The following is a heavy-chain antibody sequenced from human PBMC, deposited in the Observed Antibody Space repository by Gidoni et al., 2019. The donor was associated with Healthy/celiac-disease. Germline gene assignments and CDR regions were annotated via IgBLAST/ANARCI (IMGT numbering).Heavy chain of an antibody. CDR1: GGTFSSYT. Sequence: QLQLVQSGAEVKKPGSSVTVSCKASGGTFSSYTISWVRQAPGQVLEWMGRIIPILGIANYAQKFQGRVTITADKSTSTAYMELSSLRSEDTAVYYCARSDYGSGIWGQGTLVTVSS. CDR2: IIPILGIA. CDR3: ARSDYGSGI. V-gene: IGHV1-69*02. D-gene: IGHD3-10*01. J-gene: IGHJ4*02.